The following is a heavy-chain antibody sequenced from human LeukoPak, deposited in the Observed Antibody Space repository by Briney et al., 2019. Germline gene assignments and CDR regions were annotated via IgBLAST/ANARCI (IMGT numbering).Heavy chain of an antibody. Sequence: GGSLRLSCAASGFTFSSYWMHWVRQAPGKGLVWVSRINSDGSSTSYADSVKGRFTISRDNAKNTLYPQMNSLRAEDTAVYYCAKSAVGSSSNSELYWGQGTLVTVSS. CDR3: AKSAVGSSSNSELY. CDR2: INSDGSST. CDR1: GFTFSSYW. D-gene: IGHD6-6*01. V-gene: IGHV3-74*01. J-gene: IGHJ4*02.